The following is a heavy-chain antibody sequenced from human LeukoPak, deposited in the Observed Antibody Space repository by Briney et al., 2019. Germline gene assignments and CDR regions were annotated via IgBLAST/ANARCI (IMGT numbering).Heavy chain of an antibody. V-gene: IGHV3-23*01. D-gene: IGHD4/OR15-4a*01. J-gene: IGHJ4*02. CDR1: EFTFSYYA. Sequence: QAGGSLRLSCAASEFTFSYYAMSWVRQAPGKGLEWVSSISVSGAGTYYADSVKGRFTISRDNSKNTLYLEMNSLRAEDTAVYYCAKRVPYYFDYSGQGTLVTVSS. CDR3: AKRVPYYFDY. CDR2: ISVSGAGT.